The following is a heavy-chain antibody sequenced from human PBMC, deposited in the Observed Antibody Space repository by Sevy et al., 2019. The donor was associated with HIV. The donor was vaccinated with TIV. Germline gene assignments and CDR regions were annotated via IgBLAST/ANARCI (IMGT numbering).Heavy chain of an antibody. Sequence: GFLRLSCTASGFALSTFGMHWVRPAPGKGLGWVAIIWYEGINKEYAEPVKGRFTISRDNSKNTLYLQMNSLRVDDTAVYYCARERRSSGIDYWGQGTLVTVSS. CDR2: IWYEGINK. J-gene: IGHJ4*01. D-gene: IGHD3-10*01. CDR1: GFALSTFG. V-gene: IGHV3-33*01. CDR3: ARERRSSGIDY.